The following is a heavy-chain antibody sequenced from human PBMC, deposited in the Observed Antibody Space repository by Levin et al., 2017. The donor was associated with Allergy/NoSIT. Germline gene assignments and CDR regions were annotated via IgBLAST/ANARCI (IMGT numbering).Heavy chain of an antibody. Sequence: PGGSLRLSCKASGYRFSSYWIGWVRQRPGKGLEWMGIIYPGDSDTRYSPSFQGQVTIAVDKSSATAYLQWSSLQASDTAMYFCARQFPGPTYICDSSVANLDHWGQGTLVTVSP. J-gene: IGHJ4*02. V-gene: IGHV5-51*01. CDR1: GYRFSSYW. D-gene: IGHD3-22*01. CDR2: IYPGDSDT. CDR3: ARQFPGPTYICDSSVANLDH.